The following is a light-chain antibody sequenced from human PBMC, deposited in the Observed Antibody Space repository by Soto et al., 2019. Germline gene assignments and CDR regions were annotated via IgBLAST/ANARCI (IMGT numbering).Light chain of an antibody. CDR3: QQDNSYPLT. CDR2: TAS. Sequence: DIQMTQSPSTLSASVGDRVTITCRASQSISSWLAWYQQKPGKAPKLLIYTASTLESGVPSRFSGSGSGTEFTLTISSLQPDDFATYYCQQDNSYPLTFGQGTKVEIK. V-gene: IGKV1-5*03. J-gene: IGKJ1*01. CDR1: QSISSW.